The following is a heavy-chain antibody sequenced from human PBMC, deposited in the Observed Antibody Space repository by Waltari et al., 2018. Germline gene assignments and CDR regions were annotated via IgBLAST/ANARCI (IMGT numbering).Heavy chain of an antibody. D-gene: IGHD6-19*01. CDR2: ISSISSYI. Sequence: EVQLVESGGGLVKPGGSLRLSCAASGFTFSSYSMNWVRQAPGKGLEWFSSISSISSYIYYADSVKGRFTISRDNAKNSLYLQMNSLRAEDTAVYYCARDRWLADYWGQGTLVTFSS. V-gene: IGHV3-21*01. CDR1: GFTFSSYS. CDR3: ARDRWLADY. J-gene: IGHJ4*02.